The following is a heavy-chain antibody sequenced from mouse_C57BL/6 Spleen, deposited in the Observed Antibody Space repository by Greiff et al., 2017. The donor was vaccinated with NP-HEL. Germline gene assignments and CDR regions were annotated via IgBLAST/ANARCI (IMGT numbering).Heavy chain of an antibody. J-gene: IGHJ3*01. D-gene: IGHD1-1*01. CDR1: GYTFTDYY. Sequence: VQLKESGAELVRPGASVKLSCKASGYTFTDYYINWVKQRPGQGLEWIARIYPGSGNTYYNEKFKGKATLTAEKSSSTAYMQLSSLTSEDSAVYFCARDYGSSTWFAYWGQGTLVTVSA. V-gene: IGHV1-76*01. CDR2: IYPGSGNT. CDR3: ARDYGSSTWFAY.